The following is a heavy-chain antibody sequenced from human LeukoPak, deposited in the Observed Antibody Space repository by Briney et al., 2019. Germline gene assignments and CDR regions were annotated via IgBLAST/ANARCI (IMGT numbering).Heavy chain of an antibody. Sequence: GGSLRLSCAASGFTFSSDSMNWVRQAPGKGLEWVLSISSSSSYISYADSVKGRFTISRDNAKNSLYPQMNSLRAEDTAVYYCAKAAAAGYKLIRIYSYYGMDVWGKGTTVTVSS. CDR1: GFTFSSDS. D-gene: IGHD6-13*01. CDR2: ISSSSSYI. J-gene: IGHJ6*04. V-gene: IGHV3-21*01. CDR3: AKAAAAGYKLIRIYSYYGMDV.